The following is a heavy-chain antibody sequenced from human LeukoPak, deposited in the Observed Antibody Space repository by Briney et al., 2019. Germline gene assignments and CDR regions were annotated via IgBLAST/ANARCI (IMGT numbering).Heavy chain of an antibody. CDR1: GYTFTSYD. V-gene: IGHV1-2*02. CDR3: AGGITTRHFYYGMDV. D-gene: IGHD3-22*01. Sequence: ASVKVSCKASGYTFTSYDINWVRQATGQGLEWMGWMNPNSGDTNYAQKFQGRVTLTRDTSLSTAYMQLSRLRSDDTAAYYCAGGITTRHFYYGMDVWGQGTTVTVSS. CDR2: MNPNSGDT. J-gene: IGHJ6*02.